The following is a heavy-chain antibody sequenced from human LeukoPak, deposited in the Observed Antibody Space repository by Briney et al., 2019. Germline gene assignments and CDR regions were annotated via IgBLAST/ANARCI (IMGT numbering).Heavy chain of an antibody. D-gene: IGHD3-10*01. CDR2: INHSGRT. V-gene: IGHV4-34*01. CDR3: ARGVDYYGV. J-gene: IGHJ4*02. Sequence: ASETLSLTCAVYGGSFSGYYWSWIRQPPGKGLEWIGEINHSGRTNYNPSLKSRVTISVDTSKKQFSLKLSSVTAADTAVYYCARGVDYYGVWGQGTLVTVSS. CDR1: GGSFSGYY.